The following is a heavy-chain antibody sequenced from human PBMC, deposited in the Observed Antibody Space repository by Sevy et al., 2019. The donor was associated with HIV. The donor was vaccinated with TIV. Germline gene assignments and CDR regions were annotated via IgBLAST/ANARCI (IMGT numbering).Heavy chain of an antibody. V-gene: IGHV3-23*01. J-gene: IGHJ6*02. CDR2: LIGGGRRT. CDR3: AKRRVQSGLSGGGANYGMDV. CDR1: GFPFSSYA. D-gene: IGHD2-8*02. Sequence: GGSLRLSCAASGFPFSSYAMSWVRQAPGRGLEWVSTLIGGGRRTYYADSVTGRFIISRDNSRNTLYLQMNSLRAEDTAIYYCAKRRVQSGLSGGGANYGMDVSGRRTTVTVSS.